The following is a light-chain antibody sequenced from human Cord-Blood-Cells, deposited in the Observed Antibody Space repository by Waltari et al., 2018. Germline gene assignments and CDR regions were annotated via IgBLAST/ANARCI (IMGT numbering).Light chain of an antibody. Sequence: QSALTQPASVSGSPGQSLTLPCTGTSSDVGGYNYVSCNQQHPGKAPKLMIYDVSNRPSGVSNRFSGAKSGNTASLTISGLQAEDEADYYCISYTSSSTLVFGTGTKVTVL. CDR2: DVS. CDR1: SSDVGGYNY. V-gene: IGLV2-14*01. CDR3: ISYTSSSTLV. J-gene: IGLJ1*01.